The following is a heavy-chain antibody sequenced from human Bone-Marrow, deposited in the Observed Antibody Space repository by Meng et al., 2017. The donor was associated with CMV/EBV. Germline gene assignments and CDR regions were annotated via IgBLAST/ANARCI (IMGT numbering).Heavy chain of an antibody. J-gene: IGHJ6*02. CDR1: GFTFSNYA. Sequence: GGSLRLSCAASGFTFSNYAMSWVRQAPGKGLEWVSVIYSGGSSAYYADSVKGRFTISRDNSKNTLYLRMDSLRAEDTAVYYCAKDGPAQLPQFNYYGVDVWGQGTTVTVSS. CDR2: IYSGGSSA. V-gene: IGHV3-23*03. D-gene: IGHD2-2*01. CDR3: AKDGPAQLPQFNYYGVDV.